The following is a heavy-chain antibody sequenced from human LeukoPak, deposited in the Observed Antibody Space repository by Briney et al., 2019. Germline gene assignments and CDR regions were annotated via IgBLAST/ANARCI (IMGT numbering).Heavy chain of an antibody. V-gene: IGHV3-7*01. J-gene: IGHJ1*01. CDR3: TSWGDTTAEYFQR. CDR2: INPDGRDT. D-gene: IGHD2-21*02. Sequence: GGSLSLSCVVSGFTFNRCWMNWVRQAPGKGLEWVAHINPDGRDTYYVDSVKGRFTISRDNAQNSMYLQMNSLRVEDTAVYYCTSWGDTTAEYFQRWGQGTLVTVSS. CDR1: GFTFNRCW.